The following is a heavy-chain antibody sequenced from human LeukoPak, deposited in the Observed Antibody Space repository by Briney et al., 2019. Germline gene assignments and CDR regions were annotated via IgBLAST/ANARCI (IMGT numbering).Heavy chain of an antibody. CDR2: IYTSGST. V-gene: IGHV4-61*02. Sequence: PSETLSLTCTVSGGSISSGSYYWSWIRQPAGKGLEWIGRIYTSGSTNYNPSLKSRVTISVDTSKNQFSLKLSSVTAADTAVYYYARELLYCSSTSCLGYFDPWGQGTLVTVSS. J-gene: IGHJ5*02. D-gene: IGHD2-2*01. CDR3: ARELLYCSSTSCLGYFDP. CDR1: GGSISSGSYY.